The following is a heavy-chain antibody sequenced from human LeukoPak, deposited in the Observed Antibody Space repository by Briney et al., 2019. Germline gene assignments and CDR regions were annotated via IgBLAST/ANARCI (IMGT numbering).Heavy chain of an antibody. CDR2: INHSGST. V-gene: IGHV4-34*01. Sequence: SSETLSLTCAVYGGSFSGYYWSWIRQPPGKGLEWIGEINHSGSTNYNPSLKSRVTISVDTSKNQFSLKLSSVTAADTAVYYCARGWSSSWTYYMDVWGKGTTVTVSS. CDR3: ARGWSSSWTYYMDV. CDR1: GGSFSGYY. J-gene: IGHJ6*03. D-gene: IGHD6-13*01.